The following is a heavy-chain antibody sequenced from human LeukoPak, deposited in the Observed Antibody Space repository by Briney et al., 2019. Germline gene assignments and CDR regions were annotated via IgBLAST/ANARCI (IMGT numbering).Heavy chain of an antibody. V-gene: IGHV4-59*01. Sequence: SKTLSLTCTVSGGSISRYYWSWSRRPPGKGLEWIGYIDDSGNTNYNPSLKSQVTISVDKSKNQFSLKLSFVTAADTAMYYCARSDYHNSGSHTVFDAFDIWGQGTRVTVSS. CDR1: GGSISRYY. CDR2: IDDSGNT. J-gene: IGHJ3*02. CDR3: ARSDYHNSGSHTVFDAFDI. D-gene: IGHD3-10*01.